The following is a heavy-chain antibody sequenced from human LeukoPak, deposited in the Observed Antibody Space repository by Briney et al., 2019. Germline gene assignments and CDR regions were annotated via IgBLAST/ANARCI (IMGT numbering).Heavy chain of an antibody. J-gene: IGHJ3*02. Sequence: GGSLRLSCVGSGFTFSSYALHWLRQAPGKGLEWVADISADGSEKYYADSVKGRFTMSRDNSKNTLFLQMNSLRTEDTAVYYCARDAPYSGGCCAFDIWGRGTTVTVSS. CDR3: ARDAPYSGGCCAFDI. D-gene: IGHD6-19*01. CDR1: GFTFSSYA. CDR2: ISADGSEK. V-gene: IGHV3-30-3*01.